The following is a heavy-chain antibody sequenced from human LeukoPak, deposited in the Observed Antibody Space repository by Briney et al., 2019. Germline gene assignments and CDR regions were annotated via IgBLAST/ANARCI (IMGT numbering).Heavy chain of an antibody. Sequence: ASVKVSCKASGYTFIDYYIHWVRQAPGQGLEWMGWISASSGATKYTQKFQDRATMTRDTSISTVYMELDRLTSDDTAVYYCARLSYFDYWGQGTLVTVSS. V-gene: IGHV1-2*02. CDR3: ARLSYFDY. J-gene: IGHJ4*02. CDR2: ISASSGAT. CDR1: GYTFIDYY.